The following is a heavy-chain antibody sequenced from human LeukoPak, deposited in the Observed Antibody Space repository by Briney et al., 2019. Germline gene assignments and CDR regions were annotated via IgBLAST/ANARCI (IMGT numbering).Heavy chain of an antibody. CDR3: ANAYSTAWKGFDS. J-gene: IGHJ4*02. CDR1: GITFSSYA. V-gene: IGHV3-23*01. Sequence: GGSLRLSCAASGITFSSYAMSWVRQAPGKGLEWVSGISGGGGSTYYADSVKGRFSSSRDNSKNTLYLQMNSLRAEDTAVYFCANAYSTAWKGFDSWGQGTLVTVSS. CDR2: ISGGGGST. D-gene: IGHD3-16*01.